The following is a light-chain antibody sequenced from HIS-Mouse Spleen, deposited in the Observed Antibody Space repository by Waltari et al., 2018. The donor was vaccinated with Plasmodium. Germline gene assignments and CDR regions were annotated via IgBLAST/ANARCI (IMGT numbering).Light chain of an antibody. Sequence: SYELTQPPSVSVSPGQTARITCSGDALQKKYAYWYQQKSGQAPVLGIYEDSKRPSGIPERVAGSSSVTMATLTISGAQVEDEADYYCYSTDSSGNHRVFGGGTKLTVL. V-gene: IGLV3-10*01. CDR1: ALQKKY. CDR2: EDS. CDR3: YSTDSSGNHRV. J-gene: IGLJ3*02.